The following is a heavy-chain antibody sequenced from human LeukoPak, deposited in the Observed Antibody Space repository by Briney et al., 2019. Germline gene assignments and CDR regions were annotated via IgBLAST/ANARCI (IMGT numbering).Heavy chain of an antibody. Sequence: SETLSLTCSVSGGSISSDYWSWIRQPPGKGLEWIGFFSYSGSTNYNPSLKSRVTISVDTSKNQFSLKLSSVTAADTAVYFCATGSQEHYYYHSMDVWGKGTTVTVSS. V-gene: IGHV4-59*01. CDR2: FSYSGST. CDR1: GGSISSDY. J-gene: IGHJ6*03. CDR3: ATGSQEHYYYHSMDV. D-gene: IGHD3-10*01.